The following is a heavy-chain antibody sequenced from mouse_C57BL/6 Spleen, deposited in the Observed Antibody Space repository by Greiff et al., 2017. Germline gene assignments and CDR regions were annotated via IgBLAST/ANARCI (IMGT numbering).Heavy chain of an antibody. Sequence: ESGAELVKPGASVKISCKASGYAFSSYWMNWVKQRPGKGLEWIGQIYPGDGDTNYNGKFKGKATLTADKSSSTAYMQLSSLTSEDSAVYFCARSPICPMDYWGQGTSVTVSS. J-gene: IGHJ4*01. CDR2: IYPGDGDT. CDR1: GYAFSSYW. V-gene: IGHV1-80*01. CDR3: ARSPICPMDY.